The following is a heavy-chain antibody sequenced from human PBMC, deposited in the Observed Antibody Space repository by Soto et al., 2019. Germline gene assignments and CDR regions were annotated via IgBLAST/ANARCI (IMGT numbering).Heavy chain of an antibody. V-gene: IGHV1-8*02. Sequence: QVQLVQAGAEVKKSGASVKVSCKASGYTFTSYHISWVRQASGRGLEWMGWMHPHRGNAGYARKFQGRVTMTCDTSTSTAYMELSRLRAEVTAVYFCSRGVGATDYWGQGTLVTVSS. D-gene: IGHD1-26*01. CDR3: SRGVGATDY. J-gene: IGHJ4*02. CDR2: MHPHRGNA. CDR1: GYTFTSYH.